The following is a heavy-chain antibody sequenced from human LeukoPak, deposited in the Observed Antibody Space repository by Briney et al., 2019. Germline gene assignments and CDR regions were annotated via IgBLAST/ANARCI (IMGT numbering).Heavy chain of an antibody. CDR3: AKDGLWFGERDCMDV. CDR2: ISGSGGST. CDR1: GFTFSSYA. D-gene: IGHD3-10*01. V-gene: IGHV3-23*01. J-gene: IGHJ6*02. Sequence: GGSLRLSCAASGFTFSSYAMSWGRQAPGKGLEWGSAISGSGGSTYYADSVKGRVTISRDNSKNTLYLQMNRLRAEDTAVYYCAKDGLWFGERDCMDVWGQGTTVTVSS.